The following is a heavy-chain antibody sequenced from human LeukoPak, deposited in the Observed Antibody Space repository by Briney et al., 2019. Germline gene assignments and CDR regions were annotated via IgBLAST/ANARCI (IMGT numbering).Heavy chain of an antibody. V-gene: IGHV4-34*01. Sequence: SETLSLTCAVYGGSFIGYDWTWIRQPPGKGLEWIGEINHSGGTNYNPSLKSRVTISVDTSKNQFSLKLSSVTAADTAVYYCARGVLRGEPHYWGQGTLVTVSS. CDR3: ARGVLRGEPHY. CDR1: GGSFIGYD. J-gene: IGHJ4*02. CDR2: INHSGGT. D-gene: IGHD3-10*01.